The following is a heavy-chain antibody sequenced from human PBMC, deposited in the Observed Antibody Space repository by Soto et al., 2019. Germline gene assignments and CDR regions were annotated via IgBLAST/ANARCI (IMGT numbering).Heavy chain of an antibody. D-gene: IGHD6-19*01. J-gene: IGHJ6*02. Sequence: SETLSLTCTVSGGSISSSSYYWGWIRQPPGKGLEWIGSIYYSGSTYYNPSLKSRVTISVDTSKNQFSLKLSSVTAADTAVYYCASGQWLVIDYYGMDVWGQGTTVTVSS. CDR1: GGSISSSSYY. CDR3: ASGQWLVIDYYGMDV. V-gene: IGHV4-39*01. CDR2: IYYSGST.